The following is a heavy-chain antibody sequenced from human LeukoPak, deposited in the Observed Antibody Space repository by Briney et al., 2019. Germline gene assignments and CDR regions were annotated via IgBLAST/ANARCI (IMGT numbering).Heavy chain of an antibody. D-gene: IGHD6-13*01. CDR2: ISGSGGST. J-gene: IGHJ4*02. V-gene: IGHV3-23*01. Sequence: GGSLRLSCAASGFTFSSYAMSWVRQAPGKGLEWGSAISGSGGSTYYADSVKGRFTISRDNSKNTLYLQMNSLRAEDTAVYYCATPPPHSIAAAGMLWGQGTLVTVSS. CDR3: ATPPPHSIAAAGML. CDR1: GFTFSSYA.